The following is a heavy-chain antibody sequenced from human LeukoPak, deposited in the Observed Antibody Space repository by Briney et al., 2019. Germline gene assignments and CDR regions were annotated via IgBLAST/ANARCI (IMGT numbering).Heavy chain of an antibody. CDR1: GFTVINNY. Sequence: GGSLRLSCAVSGFTVINNYTSWVRQAPGKGLEWVSFIYSGGSTYYADSVKGRFTISRDNSKNTLYLQMNSLRAEDKDVYYCARGREGGGFFQHWGQGTLVTVSS. CDR2: IYSGGST. J-gene: IGHJ1*01. D-gene: IGHD3-16*01. V-gene: IGHV3-53*01. CDR3: ARGREGGGFFQH.